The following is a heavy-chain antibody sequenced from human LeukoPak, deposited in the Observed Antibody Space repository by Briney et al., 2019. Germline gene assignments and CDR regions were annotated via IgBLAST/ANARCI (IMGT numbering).Heavy chain of an antibody. J-gene: IGHJ4*02. CDR2: IYASGTT. CDR3: ASEFRY. V-gene: IGHV4-61*02. Sequence: SETLSLTCTVSGESISSGSYYWSWIRQPAGKGLEWIGRIYASGTTNYNPSLKDRVTISLDTSKNQLSLKLSSVTATDTAVYYCASEFRYWGQGTLVTVSS. CDR1: GESISSGSYY.